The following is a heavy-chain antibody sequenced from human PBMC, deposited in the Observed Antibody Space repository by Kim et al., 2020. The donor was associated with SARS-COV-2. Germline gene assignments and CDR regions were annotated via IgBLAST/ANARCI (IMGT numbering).Heavy chain of an antibody. D-gene: IGHD6-19*01. CDR2: IYYSGST. CDR1: GGSISSYY. Sequence: SETLSLTCTVSGGSISSYYWSWIRQPPGKGLEWIGYIYYSGSTNYNPSLKSRVTISVDTSKNQFSLKLSSVTAADTAVYYCGRTIAVAGMGYYYGMDVWGQGTTVTVSS. J-gene: IGHJ6*02. CDR3: GRTIAVAGMGYYYGMDV. V-gene: IGHV4-59*13.